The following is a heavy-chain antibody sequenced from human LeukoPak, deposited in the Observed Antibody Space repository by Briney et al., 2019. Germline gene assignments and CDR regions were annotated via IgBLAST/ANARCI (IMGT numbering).Heavy chain of an antibody. V-gene: IGHV4-39*07. D-gene: IGHD3-16*01. Sequence: SETLSLTCTVSGGSISSSSYYWGWIRQPPGKGLEWIGSIYHSGSTYYNPSLKSRVTISVDTSKNQFSLKLSSVTAADTAVYYCARDRLGLFDYWGQGTLVTVSS. CDR1: GGSISSSSYY. CDR3: ARDRLGLFDY. CDR2: IYHSGST. J-gene: IGHJ4*02.